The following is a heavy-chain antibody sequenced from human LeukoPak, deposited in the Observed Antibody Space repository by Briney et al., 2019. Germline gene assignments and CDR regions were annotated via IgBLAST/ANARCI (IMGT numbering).Heavy chain of an antibody. Sequence: GGSLRLSCAASGFTFSTYAMSWVRQAPGKGLEWVSTISGSGGSTYYADSVKGRFTISRDNSKNTLYLQMHSLRAEDTAVYYCAKDGCSSTSCYVDYWGQGTLVTVSS. V-gene: IGHV3-23*01. J-gene: IGHJ4*02. CDR1: GFTFSTYA. CDR3: AKDGCSSTSCYVDY. D-gene: IGHD2-2*01. CDR2: ISGSGGST.